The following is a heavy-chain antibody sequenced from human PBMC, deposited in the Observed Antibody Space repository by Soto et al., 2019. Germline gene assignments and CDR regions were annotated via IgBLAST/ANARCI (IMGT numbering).Heavy chain of an antibody. J-gene: IGHJ4*02. Sequence: QVQLVQSGAEVKRPGSSVKVSCKASGDTFSFYSINWVRQAPGLGLEWMGRVNPILSMSNYAQRFQGRVTXTXDXPTSPAYMDLSGLRSEDTAMYYCATRYGSGSRAFDYWGQGALVTVSS. V-gene: IGHV1-69*04. CDR1: GDTFSFYS. CDR3: ATRYGSGSRAFDY. D-gene: IGHD3-10*01. CDR2: VNPILSMS.